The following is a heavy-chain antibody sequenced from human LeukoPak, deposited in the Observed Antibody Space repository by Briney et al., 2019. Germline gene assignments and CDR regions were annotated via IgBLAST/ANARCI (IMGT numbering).Heavy chain of an antibody. V-gene: IGHV4-59*01. CDR1: GGSISTYY. CDR2: IDYSGST. J-gene: IGHJ2*01. Sequence: SETLSLTCTVSGGSISTYYWSWIRQPPGKGLEWIGYIDYSGSTNYNPSLKSRVTISVDTSKNQFSLKLSSVTAADAAVYYCARVGQGCFDLWGCGTLVTVSS. CDR3: ARVGQGCFDL.